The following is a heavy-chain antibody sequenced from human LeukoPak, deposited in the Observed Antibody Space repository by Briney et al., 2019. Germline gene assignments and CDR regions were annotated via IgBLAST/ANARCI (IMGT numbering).Heavy chain of an antibody. V-gene: IGHV3-30*02. CDR2: IRYDGSNK. CDR1: GFTFSSYG. Sequence: PGGSLRLSCAASGFTFSSYGMHWVRQAPGKGLEGVAFIRYDGSNKYYADSVKGRFTISRDNSKNTLYLQMNSLRAEDTAVYYCAKGRREYSSGWYYYYYYMDVWGKGTTVTISS. D-gene: IGHD6-19*01. CDR3: AKGRREYSSGWYYYYYYMDV. J-gene: IGHJ6*03.